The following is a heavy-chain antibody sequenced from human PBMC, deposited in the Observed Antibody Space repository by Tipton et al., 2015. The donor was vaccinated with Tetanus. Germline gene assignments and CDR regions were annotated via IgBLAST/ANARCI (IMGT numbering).Heavy chain of an antibody. Sequence: TLSLTCSVSGASISSGGYFWNWIRHRPGKGLEWIGYIYYSGSTFYNPSLKSRVTISVDTSNNQFSLRLSSVTAADTAVYYCARVKGTYNHYGLDVWGQGTTVTVAS. V-gene: IGHV4-31*03. CDR3: ARVKGTYNHYGLDV. CDR2: IYYSGST. J-gene: IGHJ6*02. CDR1: GASISSGGYF. D-gene: IGHD3-10*01.